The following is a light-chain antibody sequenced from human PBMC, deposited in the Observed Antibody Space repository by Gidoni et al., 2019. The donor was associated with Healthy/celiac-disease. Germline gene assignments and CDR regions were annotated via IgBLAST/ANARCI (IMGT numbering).Light chain of an antibody. J-gene: IGLJ2*01. Sequence: SYELTQPPSVSVSPGQTARITCSGDALPKQYAYWYQQKPGQAPVLVMYQASERPSWIPERFSGSSSGKTVTLTISGVKAEDEADYYCQSADSSGTYPYVVFGGGSKLTVL. CDR2: QAS. V-gene: IGLV3-25*02. CDR1: ALPKQY. CDR3: QSADSSGTYPYVV.